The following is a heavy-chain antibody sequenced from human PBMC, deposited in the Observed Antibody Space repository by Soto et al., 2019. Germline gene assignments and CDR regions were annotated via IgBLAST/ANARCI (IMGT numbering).Heavy chain of an antibody. CDR3: ARIPLDDSSGYYPN. J-gene: IGHJ4*02. Sequence: TLSLTCAVSGGSISSGGYSWSWIRQPPGKGLEWLALIYWDDDKRYSPSLKSRLTITKDTSKNQVVLTMTNIDPVDTATYYCARIPLDDSSGYYPNWGQGTLVTVS. D-gene: IGHD3-22*01. CDR2: IYWDDDK. CDR1: GGSISSGGYS. V-gene: IGHV2-5*08.